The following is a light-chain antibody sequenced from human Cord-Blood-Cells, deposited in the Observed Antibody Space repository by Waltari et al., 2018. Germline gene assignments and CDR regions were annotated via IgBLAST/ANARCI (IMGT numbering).Light chain of an antibody. Sequence: QSALTQPASVSGSPGQSITISCTGTSSDVGGYNSVSWYQQHPGKAPKLMTDEVRSRPSGVSNRFSGSTSGNTSSLTISGLQAEDEAYYYCSSYTSSSTPYVFGTGTKVTVL. CDR1: SSDVGGYNS. CDR3: SSYTSSSTPYV. CDR2: EVR. J-gene: IGLJ1*01. V-gene: IGLV2-14*01.